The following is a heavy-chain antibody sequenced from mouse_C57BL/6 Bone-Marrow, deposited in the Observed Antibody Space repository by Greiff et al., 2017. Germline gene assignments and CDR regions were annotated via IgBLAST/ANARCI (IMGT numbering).Heavy chain of an antibody. CDR3: ARGEGWLLWYFDV. J-gene: IGHJ1*03. CDR1: GYTFTSYW. Sequence: VQLQQPGAELVKPGASVKMSCKASGYTFTSYWITWVKQRPGQGLEWIGDIYPGSGSTNYNEKFKSKATLTVDTSSSTAYMQLSSLTSEDSVVYYCARGEGWLLWYFDVWGTGTTVTVSS. CDR2: IYPGSGST. V-gene: IGHV1-55*01. D-gene: IGHD2-3*01.